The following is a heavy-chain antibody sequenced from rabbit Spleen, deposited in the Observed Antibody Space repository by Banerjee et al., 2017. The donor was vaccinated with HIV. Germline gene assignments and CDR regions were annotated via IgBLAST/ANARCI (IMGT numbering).Heavy chain of an antibody. V-gene: IGHV1S40*01. Sequence: QSLEESGEDLVKPGASLTLTCTVSGFSFSSNWICWVRQAPGKGLEWIACINTNNGDTDYANWPKGRFTISKTSSTTVTLQMTSLTAADTATYFCARETSSGWGVLSYYFNLWGPGTLVTVS. CDR1: GFSFSSNW. CDR2: INTNNGDT. D-gene: IGHD4-1*01. CDR3: ARETSSGWGVLSYYFNL. J-gene: IGHJ4*01.